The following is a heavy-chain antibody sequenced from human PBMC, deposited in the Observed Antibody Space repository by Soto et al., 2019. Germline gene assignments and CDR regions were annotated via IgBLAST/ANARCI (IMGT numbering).Heavy chain of an antibody. CDR2: ISYDGSNK. Sequence: GASNRLSCAASGLAFRSYGMHWVRQAPGGGLEWVAVISYDGSNKYYADSVKGRFTISRDNSKNTLYLQMNSLRAEDTAVYYCAKDRRIRCRDTTCNYFDYWGQGTLVTVSS. CDR1: GLAFRSYG. J-gene: IGHJ4*02. D-gene: IGHD2-15*01. V-gene: IGHV3-30*18. CDR3: AKDRRIRCRDTTCNYFDY.